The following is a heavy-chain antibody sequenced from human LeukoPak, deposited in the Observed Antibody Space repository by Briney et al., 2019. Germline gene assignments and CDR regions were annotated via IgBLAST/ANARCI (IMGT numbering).Heavy chain of an antibody. V-gene: IGHV3-7*01. CDR2: IKQDGSEK. J-gene: IGHJ4*02. Sequence: GGSLRLSCAASGFTFSSYWMSWVRQAPGKGLEWVANIKQDGSEKYYVDSVKGRFTISRDSAENSLYLQMNSLRAEDTAVYYCARVLDTAMVGGFDYWGQGTLVTVSS. CDR3: ARVLDTAMVGGFDY. D-gene: IGHD5-18*01. CDR1: GFTFSSYW.